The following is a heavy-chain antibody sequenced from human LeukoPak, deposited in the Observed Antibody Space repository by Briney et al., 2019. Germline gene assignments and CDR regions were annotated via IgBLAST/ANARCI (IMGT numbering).Heavy chain of an antibody. CDR1: GGSISSYY. CDR3: ARHRFGHLFDS. CDR2: VYQTGHT. V-gene: IGHV4-59*01. D-gene: IGHD3-16*01. J-gene: IGHJ4*02. Sequence: PSESLSLTCTVSGGSISSYYWSWIRQPAGKGLEWIGYVYQTGHTHYSPSLKSRVTVSLDTSRNKVSLRVSSVTAADTAVYYCARHRFGHLFDSWGQGILVVVSS.